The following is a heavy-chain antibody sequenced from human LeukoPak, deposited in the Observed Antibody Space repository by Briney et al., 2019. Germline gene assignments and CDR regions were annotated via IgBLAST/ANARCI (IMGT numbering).Heavy chain of an antibody. CDR2: ISSSSSTI. CDR3: TTDPPRFYYDVHAYSFLGY. CDR1: GFTFSSYS. J-gene: IGHJ4*02. D-gene: IGHD3-22*01. Sequence: PGGSLRLSCAASGFTFSSYSMNWVRQAPGKGLEWVSYISSSSSTIYYADSVKGRFTISRDNAKNSLYLQMNSLKTEDTALYYCTTDPPRFYYDVHAYSFLGYWGEGTLVTVSA. V-gene: IGHV3-48*01.